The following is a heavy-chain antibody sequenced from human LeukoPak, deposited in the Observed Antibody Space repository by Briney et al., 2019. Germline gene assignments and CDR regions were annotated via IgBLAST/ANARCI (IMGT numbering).Heavy chain of an antibody. CDR3: TRACHAGGCSSSFYYYYGLHF. J-gene: IGHJ6*02. Sequence: SVKVSCKASGNSISNYAVSWVRQAPGQGFEWMGGIIPIFGTADYAQKFQGRVTITADQSTSTTYMALSSLKSEDTATYCTTRACHAGGCSSSFYYYYGLHFWGQGTTVSVSS. CDR2: IIPIFGTA. CDR1: GNSISNYA. V-gene: IGHV1-69*13. D-gene: IGHD3-16*01.